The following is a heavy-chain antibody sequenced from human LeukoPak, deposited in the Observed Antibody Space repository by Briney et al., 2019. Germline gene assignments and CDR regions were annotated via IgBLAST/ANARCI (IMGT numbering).Heavy chain of an antibody. CDR3: ARAQLLWFGGVFDY. Sequence: GGSLRLSCAASGFTFSSYAMHWVRQAPGKGLEWVAVISYDGSNKYYADSVKGRFTISRDNSKNTLYLQMNSLRAEDTAVYYCARAQLLWFGGVFDYWGQGTLVTVSS. V-gene: IGHV3-30-3*01. J-gene: IGHJ4*02. D-gene: IGHD3-10*01. CDR2: ISYDGSNK. CDR1: GFTFSSYA.